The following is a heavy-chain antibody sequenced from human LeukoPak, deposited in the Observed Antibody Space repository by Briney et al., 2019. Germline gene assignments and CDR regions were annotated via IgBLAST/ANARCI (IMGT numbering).Heavy chain of an antibody. CDR2: MHHSGST. CDR3: ARHAAVEGSSGWSPLWWFDP. D-gene: IGHD6-19*01. Sequence: PSETLSLTCTVSGGSIRRYYWSWIRQPPGKGLEWIGYMHHSGSTKHNPYLKSRVTISVDTSKSQFSLKLSSVTAADTAVYYCARHAAVEGSSGWSPLWWFDPWGQGTLVTVSS. CDR1: GGSIRRYY. J-gene: IGHJ5*02. V-gene: IGHV4-59*08.